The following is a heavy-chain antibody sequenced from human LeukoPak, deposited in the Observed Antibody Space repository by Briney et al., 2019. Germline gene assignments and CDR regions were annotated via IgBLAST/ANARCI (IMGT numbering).Heavy chain of an antibody. J-gene: IGHJ6*02. CDR2: IYYSGST. CDR1: GGSISSSSYY. CDR3: AREKRGYYYGMDV. Sequence: PSETLSLTCTVSGGSISSSSYYWGWIRQPPGKGLEWIGSIYYSGSTYYNPSLKSRVTISVDTSKNQFSLKLSSVTAADTAVYYCAREKRGYYYGMDVWGQGTTVTVSS. V-gene: IGHV4-39*07. D-gene: IGHD5-12*01.